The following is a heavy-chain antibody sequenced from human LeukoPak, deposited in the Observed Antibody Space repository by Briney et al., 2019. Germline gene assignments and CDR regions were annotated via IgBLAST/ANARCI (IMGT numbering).Heavy chain of an antibody. J-gene: IGHJ4*02. D-gene: IGHD4-17*01. CDR1: GSTFTSYA. Sequence: GGSLRLSCAASGSTFTSYAMSWVRQAPGKGLEWVSAISGSARSTFYADSVKGRFTISRDNSKDMVYLHMNSLRAEDTAIYYCAKDLTSYDYGDYGGSDYWGQGTLVTVSS. CDR2: ISGSARST. CDR3: AKDLTSYDYGDYGGSDY. V-gene: IGHV3-23*01.